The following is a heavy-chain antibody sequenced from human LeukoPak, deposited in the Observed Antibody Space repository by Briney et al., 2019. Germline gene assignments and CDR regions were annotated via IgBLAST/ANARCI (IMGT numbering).Heavy chain of an antibody. CDR1: GYTFTSYY. CDR3: ARDLGDGYNSYAFDI. CDR2: INPSGGST. V-gene: IGHV1-46*01. Sequence: GASVKVSCKASGYTFTSYYMHWVRQAPGQGLEWMGIINPSGGSTSYAQKFQGRVTMTRDTSISTAYMELSSLRSDDTAVYFCARDLGDGYNSYAFDIWGQGTMVTVSS. J-gene: IGHJ3*02. D-gene: IGHD5-24*01.